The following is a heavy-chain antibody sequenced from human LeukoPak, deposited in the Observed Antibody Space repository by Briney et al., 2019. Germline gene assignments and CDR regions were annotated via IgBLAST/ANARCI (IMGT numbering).Heavy chain of an antibody. CDR1: GYTLTELS. Sequence: GASVKVSCKVSGYTLTELSMHWVRQAPGKGLEWMGGFDPEDGETIYAQKFQGRVTMTEDTSTDTAYMELSSLRSEDTAMYYCARLGACSNNICYSGDYWGQGTLVTVSS. D-gene: IGHD2-15*01. CDR3: ARLGACSNNICYSGDY. J-gene: IGHJ4*02. CDR2: FDPEDGET. V-gene: IGHV1-24*01.